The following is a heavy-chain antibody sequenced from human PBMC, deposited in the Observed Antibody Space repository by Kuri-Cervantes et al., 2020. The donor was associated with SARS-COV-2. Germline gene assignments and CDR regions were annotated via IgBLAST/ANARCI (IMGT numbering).Heavy chain of an antibody. V-gene: IGHV3-30*03. J-gene: IGHJ4*02. CDR3: AREGERWLQFDFV. Sequence: GGSLRLSCAASGFTFSSYSMNWVRQAPGKGLEWVAVISYDGSNKYYADSVKGRFTISRDNSKNTLYLQMNSLRAEDTAVYYCAREGERWLQFDFVWGQGTLVTVSS. D-gene: IGHD5-24*01. CDR1: GFTFSSYS. CDR2: ISYDGSNK.